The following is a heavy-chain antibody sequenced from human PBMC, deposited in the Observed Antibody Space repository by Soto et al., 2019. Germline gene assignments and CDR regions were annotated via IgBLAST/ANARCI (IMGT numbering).Heavy chain of an antibody. CDR2: IYYSGST. CDR1: GGSISSYY. J-gene: IGHJ4*02. D-gene: IGHD3-22*01. CDR3: ARHGYYYDSSGYNFDY. Sequence: PSETLSLTCTVSGGSISSYYWSWIRQPPGKGLEWIGYIYYSGSTNYNPSLKSRVTISVDTSKNQFSLKLSSVTAADTAVYYCARHGYYYDSSGYNFDYWGQGALVTVS. V-gene: IGHV4-59*08.